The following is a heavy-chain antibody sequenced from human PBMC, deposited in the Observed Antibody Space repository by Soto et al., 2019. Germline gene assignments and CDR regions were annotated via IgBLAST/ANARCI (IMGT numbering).Heavy chain of an antibody. Sequence: ASVKVSCTASGYTFTNYGISWVRQAPGQGLEWMGWISPYNGNTNYAQKFQGRVTMTTDTSTSTAYMELRSLRSDDTAVYYCAREPYYYDSSGYSDYWGQGTLVTVSS. CDR1: GYTFTNYG. J-gene: IGHJ4*02. CDR3: AREPYYYDSSGYSDY. D-gene: IGHD3-22*01. V-gene: IGHV1-18*01. CDR2: ISPYNGNT.